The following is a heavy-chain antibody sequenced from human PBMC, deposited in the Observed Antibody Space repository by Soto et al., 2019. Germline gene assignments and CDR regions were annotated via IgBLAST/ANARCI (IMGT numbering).Heavy chain of an antibody. CDR2: TYYRSRWYN. V-gene: IGHV6-1*01. J-gene: IGHJ6*03. Sequence: QVQLQQSGPGLVKPSQTLSLTCAISGDSVSSNSAAWNWIRQSPSGGLEWLGRTYYRSRWYNDYAVSVRSRITINPDTSKNQFSLHLNSVPPEATAVYYCARTTSLHWYYMDVWGKGTTVTVSS. D-gene: IGHD1-7*01. CDR1: GDSVSSNSAA. CDR3: ARTTSLHWYYMDV.